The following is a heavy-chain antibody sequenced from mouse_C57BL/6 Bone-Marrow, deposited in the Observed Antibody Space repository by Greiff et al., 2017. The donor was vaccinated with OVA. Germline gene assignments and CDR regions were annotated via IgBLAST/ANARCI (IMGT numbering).Heavy chain of an antibody. CDR2: IYPGSGST. CDR1: GYTFTSYW. D-gene: IGHD1-1*01. J-gene: IGHJ1*03. Sequence: QVQLQQPGAELVKPGASVKMSCKASGYTFTSYWITWVKQRPGQGLEWIGDIYPGSGSTTYNEKFKSKATLTVDPSSITAYMQLSSLTSEDSAVYYCARGYYGSTGDFDVWGTGTTVTVSS. V-gene: IGHV1-55*01. CDR3: ARGYYGSTGDFDV.